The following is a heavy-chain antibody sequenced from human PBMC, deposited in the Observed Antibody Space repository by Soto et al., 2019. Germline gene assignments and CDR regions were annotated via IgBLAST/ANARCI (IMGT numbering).Heavy chain of an antibody. Sequence: GGSLRLSCAASGFTVSGNYMNWVRQAPGKGLEWVSVTYSGGSTDFADSVKGRFTISRDNSKNTLYLQMNSLRAEDTAVYYCAKDPGGYYYGSGDPGGYWGQGTLVTVSS. CDR2: TYSGGST. D-gene: IGHD3-10*01. V-gene: IGHV3-66*01. J-gene: IGHJ4*02. CDR3: AKDPGGYYYGSGDPGGY. CDR1: GFTVSGNY.